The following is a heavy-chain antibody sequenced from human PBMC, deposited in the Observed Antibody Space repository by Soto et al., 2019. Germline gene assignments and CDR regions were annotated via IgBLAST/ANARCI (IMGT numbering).Heavy chain of an antibody. D-gene: IGHD3-22*01. CDR3: ARDHSYDSSGYYYMDY. J-gene: IGHJ4*02. Sequence: PSETLSLTCKVSGTSVRHFYWSWIRQPAGKGLEWIGRIYTSGSTNYNPSLKSRVTMSVDTSKNQFSLKLSSVTAADTAVYYCARDHSYDSSGYYYMDYWGQGTLVTVSS. CDR1: GTSVRHFY. CDR2: IYTSGST. V-gene: IGHV4-4*07.